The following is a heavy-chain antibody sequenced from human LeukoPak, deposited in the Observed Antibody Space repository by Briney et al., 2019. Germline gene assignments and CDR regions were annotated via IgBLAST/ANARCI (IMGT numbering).Heavy chain of an antibody. Sequence: GEYLKLSCKGSGYSFTSYWIGWVRQMPGKGLECMGIIYPGDSDIRYSPSFQGQVSISADKSISTAYLQWSSLNASDTAVYYWARLLGGGGAFDYWGQGTLVTVSS. J-gene: IGHJ4*02. V-gene: IGHV5-51*01. CDR3: ARLLGGGGAFDY. CDR1: GYSFTSYW. CDR2: IYPGDSDI. D-gene: IGHD3-16*01.